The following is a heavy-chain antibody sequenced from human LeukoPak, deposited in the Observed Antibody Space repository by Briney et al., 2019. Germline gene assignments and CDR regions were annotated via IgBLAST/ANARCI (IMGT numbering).Heavy chain of an antibody. CDR1: GSTFSSYA. V-gene: IGHV3-30-3*01. Sequence: GGSLRLSCAASGSTFSSYAMHWVRQAPGKGLEWVAVISYDGSNKYYADSVKGRFTISRDNSKNTLYLQMNSLRAEDTAVYYCARALIVVVVAASGYDYWGQGTLVTVSS. J-gene: IGHJ4*02. CDR3: ARALIVVVVAASGYDY. CDR2: ISYDGSNK. D-gene: IGHD2-15*01.